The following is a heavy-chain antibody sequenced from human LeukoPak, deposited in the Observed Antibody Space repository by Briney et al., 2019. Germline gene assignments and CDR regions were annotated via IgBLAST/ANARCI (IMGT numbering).Heavy chain of an antibody. J-gene: IGHJ2*01. CDR2: ISHSGST. CDR3: AGRERKLYRYWYFDL. D-gene: IGHD2-2*02. Sequence: ASETLSLTCGVNGGSFSDYYWSWIRQPPGKGLEWTGEISHSGSTNYNPSLKSRVTISVDTSKNQFSLKLSSVTAADTAVYHCAGRERKLYRYWYFDLWGRGTLVTVSS. V-gene: IGHV4-34*01. CDR1: GGSFSDYY.